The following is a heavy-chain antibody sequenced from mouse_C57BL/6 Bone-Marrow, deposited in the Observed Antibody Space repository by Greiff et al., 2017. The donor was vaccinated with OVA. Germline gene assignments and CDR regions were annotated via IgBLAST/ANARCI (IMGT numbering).Heavy chain of an antibody. Sequence: EVKLVESGGGLVKPGGSLKLSCAASGFTFSDYGMHWVRQAPEKGLEWVAYISSGSSTIYYADTVKGRFTISRDNAKTTLFLQMTSLRSEDTAMYYCARGVGVPFDYWGQGTTLTVSS. CDR2: ISSGSSTI. V-gene: IGHV5-17*01. J-gene: IGHJ2*01. CDR1: GFTFSDYG. CDR3: ARGVGVPFDY. D-gene: IGHD6-1*01.